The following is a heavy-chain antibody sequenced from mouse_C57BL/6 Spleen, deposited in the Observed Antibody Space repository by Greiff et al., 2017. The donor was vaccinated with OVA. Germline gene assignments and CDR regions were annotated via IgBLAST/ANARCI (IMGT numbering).Heavy chain of an antibody. V-gene: IGHV1-64*01. CDR3: ARDYGSSYGYFDV. CDR2: IHPNSGST. Sequence: SGAELVKPGASVKLSCKASGYTFTSYWMHWVKQRPGQGLEWIGMIHPNSGSTNYNEKFKSKATLTVDKSSSTAYMQLSSLTSEDSAVYYCARDYGSSYGYFDVWGTGTTVTVSS. CDR1: GYTFTSYW. J-gene: IGHJ1*03. D-gene: IGHD1-1*01.